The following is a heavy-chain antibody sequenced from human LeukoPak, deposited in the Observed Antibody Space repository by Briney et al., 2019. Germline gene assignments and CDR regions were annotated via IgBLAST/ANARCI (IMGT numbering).Heavy chain of an antibody. Sequence: GASVKVSCKASGYTFTSYGISWVRQARGQGLEWMGWISAYNGNTNYAQKLQGRVTMTTDTSTSTAYMELRSLRSDDTAVYYCAREVAGTRADAFDIWGQGTMATVSS. V-gene: IGHV1-18*01. J-gene: IGHJ3*02. CDR3: AREVAGTRADAFDI. CDR1: GYTFTSYG. D-gene: IGHD6-19*01. CDR2: ISAYNGNT.